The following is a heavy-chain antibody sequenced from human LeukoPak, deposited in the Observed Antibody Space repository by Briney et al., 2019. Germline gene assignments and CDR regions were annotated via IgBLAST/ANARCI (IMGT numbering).Heavy chain of an antibody. CDR2: INPNSGGT. CDR1: GYTFTSYY. J-gene: IGHJ6*03. V-gene: IGHV1-2*02. D-gene: IGHD6-13*01. Sequence: GASVKVSCKASGYTFTSYYMHWVRQAPGQGLEWMGWINPNSGGTNYAQKFQGRVTMTRDTSISTAYMELSRLRSDDTAVYYCARDPTLSPAAAGNHYYYYMDVWGKGTTVTVSS. CDR3: ARDPTLSPAAAGNHYYYYMDV.